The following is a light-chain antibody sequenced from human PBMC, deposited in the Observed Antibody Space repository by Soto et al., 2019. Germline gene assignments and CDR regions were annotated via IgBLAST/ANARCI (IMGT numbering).Light chain of an antibody. V-gene: IGKV1-5*03. CDR1: QSISSW. CDR2: KAS. CDR3: QQYNSYHWT. Sequence: MTQSPATLSASVGDRVTITCRASQSISSWLAWYQQKPGKAPKLLIYKASSLESGVPSRFSGSGSGTEFTLTISSLQPDDFATYYCQQYNSYHWTFGQGTKVDIK. J-gene: IGKJ1*01.